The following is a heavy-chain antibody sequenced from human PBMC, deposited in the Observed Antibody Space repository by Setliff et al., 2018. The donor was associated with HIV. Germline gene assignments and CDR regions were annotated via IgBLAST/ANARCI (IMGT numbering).Heavy chain of an antibody. CDR1: ADSMNNNF. J-gene: IGHJ4*02. CDR3: ARGINSVSWTPKY. CDR2: IYPDGTT. D-gene: IGHD6-13*01. V-gene: IGHV4-4*08. Sequence: SETLSLTCIVSADSMNNNFCTWIRRPPGKGLEWIGYIYPDGTTNYNPSLKSRMTISLDMSKNRFSLTLRSGTAADTAMYYCARGINSVSWTPKYWGRGTLVTVSS.